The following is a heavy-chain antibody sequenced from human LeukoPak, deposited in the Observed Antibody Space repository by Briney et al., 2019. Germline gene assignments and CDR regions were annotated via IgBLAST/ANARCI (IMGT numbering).Heavy chain of an antibody. J-gene: IGHJ4*02. D-gene: IGHD6-6*01. CDR1: GGSISSYY. Sequence: SETLSLTCTVSGGSISSYYWSWIWQPPGKGLEWIGYIYYTGSTNHNPSLRSRVTISVDTSNNQFSLKMRSVTAADTAVYYCARARIAVSYFDYWGQGALVTVSS. V-gene: IGHV4-59*01. CDR3: ARARIAVSYFDY. CDR2: IYYTGST.